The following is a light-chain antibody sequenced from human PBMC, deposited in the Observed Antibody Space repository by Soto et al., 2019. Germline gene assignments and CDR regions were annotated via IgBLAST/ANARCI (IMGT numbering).Light chain of an antibody. CDR1: SSNIGAGYN. CDR3: QCYVSSMGAWV. J-gene: IGLJ3*02. CDR2: GNS. Sequence: QSVLTQPPSVSGSPGQRVTISCTGSSSNIGAGYNVHWYQQLPGTAPKLLIYGNSNRPSGVPDRFSGSNSGTSASLAITGLRAQDEADDYCQCYVSSMGAWVFGGGTKLTVL. V-gene: IGLV1-40*01.